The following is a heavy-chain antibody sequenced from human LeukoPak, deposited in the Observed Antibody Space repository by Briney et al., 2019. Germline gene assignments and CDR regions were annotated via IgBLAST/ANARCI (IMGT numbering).Heavy chain of an antibody. V-gene: IGHV1-69*05. CDR2: IIPIFGTA. CDR3: AGATIFGVDFDAFDI. Sequence: SVKVSCKASGYTFTSYGISWVRQAPGQGLEWMGRIIPIFGTANYAQKFQGRVTITTDESTSTAYMELSSLRSEDTAVYYCAGATIFGVDFDAFDIWGQGTMVTVSS. J-gene: IGHJ3*02. D-gene: IGHD3-3*01. CDR1: GYTFTSYG.